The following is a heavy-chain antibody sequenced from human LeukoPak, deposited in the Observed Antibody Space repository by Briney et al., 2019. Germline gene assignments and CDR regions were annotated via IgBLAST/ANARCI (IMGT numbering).Heavy chain of an antibody. CDR3: ARLPYYYDSSGSPGDY. J-gene: IGHJ4*02. CDR1: GGSFSGYY. CDR2: INHSGST. V-gene: IGHV4-34*01. Sequence: SETLSLTCAVYGGSFSGYYWSWIRQPPGKGLEWIGEINHSGSTNYNPSLKSRVTISVDTSKNQFSLKLSSVTAADTAVYYCARLPYYYDSSGSPGDYWGQGTLVTVSS. D-gene: IGHD3-22*01.